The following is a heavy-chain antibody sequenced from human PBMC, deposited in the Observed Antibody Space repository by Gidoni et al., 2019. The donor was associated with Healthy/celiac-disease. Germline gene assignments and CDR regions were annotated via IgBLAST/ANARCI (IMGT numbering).Heavy chain of an antibody. D-gene: IGHD3-22*01. CDR1: GGTFSSYA. CDR3: AINSGPDYYDSSGSFDY. V-gene: IGHV1-69*01. J-gene: IGHJ4*02. Sequence: QVQLVQSGAEVKKPGSSVKVSCKASGGTFSSYAISWVRQAPGQGLEWMGGIIPIFGTANYAQKFQGRVTITADESTSTAYMELSSLRSEDTAVYYCAINSGPDYYDSSGSFDYWGQGTLVTVSS. CDR2: IIPIFGTA.